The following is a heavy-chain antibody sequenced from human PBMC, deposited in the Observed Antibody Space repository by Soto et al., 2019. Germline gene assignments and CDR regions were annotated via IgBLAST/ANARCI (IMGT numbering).Heavy chain of an antibody. CDR2: ISSSSSYI. CDR1: GFTFSSYS. CDR3: ARDRIWFGESN. J-gene: IGHJ4*02. Sequence: GGSLRLSCAASGFTFSSYSMNWVRQAPGKGLEWVSSISSSSSYIYYADSVKGRFTISRDNAKNSLYLQMNILRAEDTAVYYCARDRIWFGESNWGQGTLVTVSS. D-gene: IGHD3-10*01. V-gene: IGHV3-21*01.